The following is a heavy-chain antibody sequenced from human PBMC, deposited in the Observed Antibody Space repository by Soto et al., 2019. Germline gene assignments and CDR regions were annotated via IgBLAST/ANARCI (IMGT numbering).Heavy chain of an antibody. Sequence: ESGGGVVQPGRSLRLSCAASGFTFSSYAMHWVRQAPGKGLEWVAVISYDGSNKYYADSVKGRFTISRDNSKNTLYLQMNSLRAEDTAVYYCARVAGYCTNGVCYAGTIAAAGHFDYWGQGTLVTVSS. CDR2: ISYDGSNK. CDR3: ARVAGYCTNGVCYAGTIAAAGHFDY. J-gene: IGHJ4*02. D-gene: IGHD2-8*01. CDR1: GFTFSSYA. V-gene: IGHV3-30-3*01.